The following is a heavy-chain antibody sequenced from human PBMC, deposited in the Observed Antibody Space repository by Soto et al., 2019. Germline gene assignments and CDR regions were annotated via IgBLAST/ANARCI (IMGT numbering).Heavy chain of an antibody. V-gene: IGHV5-51*01. Sequence: GESLKISCKGSGYSFTSYWIGWVRQMPGKGLEWMGIIYPGDSDTRYSPSFQGQVTISADKSISTAYLQWSSLKASDTAMYYCARQDPMGPNVDTAIGYWGQGTLVTVSS. J-gene: IGHJ4*02. CDR2: IYPGDSDT. CDR1: GYSFTSYW. CDR3: ARQDPMGPNVDTAIGY. D-gene: IGHD5-18*01.